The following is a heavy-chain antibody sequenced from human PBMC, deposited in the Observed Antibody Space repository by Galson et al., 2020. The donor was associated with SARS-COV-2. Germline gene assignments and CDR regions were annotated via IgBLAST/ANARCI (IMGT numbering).Heavy chain of an antibody. J-gene: IGHJ4*02. Sequence: SQTLSLTCTVSGGPISSYYWSWIRQPAGKGLEWIGRLYNSWTTNYNPSLKSRVTMSVDTSKNQFSLKLSSVTAADTAVYYCARAAAGTRFDYWGQGTLVTVPS. D-gene: IGHD6-13*01. CDR2: LYNSWTT. CDR3: ARAAAGTRFDY. CDR1: GGPISSYY. V-gene: IGHV4-4*07.